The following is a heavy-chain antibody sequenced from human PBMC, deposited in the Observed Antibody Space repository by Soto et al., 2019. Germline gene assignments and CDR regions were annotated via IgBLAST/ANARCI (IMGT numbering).Heavy chain of an antibody. Sequence: EVQLVESGGGLVQPGGSLRLSCAASGFTFSNYWMHWVRQAPGKGLVWVSRINSDGGTTSYADSVKGRFTISRDNAKNTLYLQMNGLRAEYTAVYYCARVGNGEYVFYYWGQGTLVTVSS. CDR3: ARVGNGEYVFYY. V-gene: IGHV3-74*01. D-gene: IGHD3-16*01. J-gene: IGHJ4*02. CDR1: GFTFSNYW. CDR2: INSDGGTT.